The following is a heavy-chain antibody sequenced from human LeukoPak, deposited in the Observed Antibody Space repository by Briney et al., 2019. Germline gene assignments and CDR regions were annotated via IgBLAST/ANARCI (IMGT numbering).Heavy chain of an antibody. D-gene: IGHD6-25*01. V-gene: IGHV3-23*01. CDR3: AKDLVPNAGIGAYDFGGGNWFDP. CDR2: ISGNGGST. J-gene: IGHJ5*02. CDR1: GFTFSSYA. Sequence: GGSLRLSCAASGFTFSSYAMSWVRQAPGKGLEWVSAISGNGGSTYYADSVKGRFTISRDNSKNTLYLQMNSLRAEDTAVYYCAKDLVPNAGIGAYDFGGGNWFDPWGQGTLVTVSS.